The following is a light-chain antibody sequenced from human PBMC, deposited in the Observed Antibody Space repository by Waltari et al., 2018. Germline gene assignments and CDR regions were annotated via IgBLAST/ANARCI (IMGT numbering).Light chain of an antibody. Sequence: DIQMTQSPSSLSASVGDRVTITCQANQYIGKYLNWYQQKPGKAPRLLIYDAANLEAGVPSKFSGSGSGTDYTFTITSLQPEDVATYYCQQYDNLPLTFGGGTKVE. J-gene: IGKJ4*01. CDR3: QQYDNLPLT. V-gene: IGKV1-33*01. CDR2: DAA. CDR1: QYIGKY.